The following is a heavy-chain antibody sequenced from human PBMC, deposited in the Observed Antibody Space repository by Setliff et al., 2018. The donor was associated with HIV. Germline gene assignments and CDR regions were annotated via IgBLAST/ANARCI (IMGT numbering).Heavy chain of an antibody. CDR1: GGSISSSSYY. J-gene: IGHJ4*02. CDR2: IYYSGST. V-gene: IGHV4-39*07. D-gene: IGHD6-13*01. CDR3: ARGVSSWYPLFDY. Sequence: ETLSLTCTVSGGSISSSSYYWGWIRQPPGKGLEWIGSIYYSGSTYYNPSLKSRVTISVDTSKNQFSLKLSSVTAADTAVYYCARGVSSWYPLFDYWGQGTLVTVSS.